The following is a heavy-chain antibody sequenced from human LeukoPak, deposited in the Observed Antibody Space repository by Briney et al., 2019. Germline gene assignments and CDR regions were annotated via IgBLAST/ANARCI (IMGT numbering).Heavy chain of an antibody. J-gene: IGHJ4*02. CDR2: IYYSGST. CDR1: GGSISSSSYY. V-gene: IGHV4-39*01. Sequence: SETLSLTCTVSGGSISSSSYYWGWLRQPPGKGLEWIGSIYYSGSTYYNPSLKSRVTISVDTSKNQFSLKLSSVTAADTAVYYCARHGGYSSGWHWFSTYYFDYWGQGTLVTVSS. D-gene: IGHD6-19*01. CDR3: ARHGGYSSGWHWFSTYYFDY.